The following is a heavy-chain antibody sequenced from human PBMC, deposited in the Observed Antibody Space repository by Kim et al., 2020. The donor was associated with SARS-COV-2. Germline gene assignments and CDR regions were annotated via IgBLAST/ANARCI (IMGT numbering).Heavy chain of an antibody. CDR1: GFAFTKNW. CDR3: VTGPQYGDRAVHYLN. J-gene: IGHJ1*01. V-gene: IGHV3-7*03. D-gene: IGHD2-21*02. CDR2: IKKGGMAK. Sequence: GGSLRLSCETSGFAFTKNWMRWVRQAPGKGLEGVANIKKGGMAKNYVDSVRGRFTIYRDDAKKSVYLQMNSLKSEDTAIYYCVTGPQYGDRAVHYLNWG.